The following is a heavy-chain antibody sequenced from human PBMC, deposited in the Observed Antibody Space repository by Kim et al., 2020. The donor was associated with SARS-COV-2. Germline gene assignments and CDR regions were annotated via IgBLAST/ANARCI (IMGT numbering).Heavy chain of an antibody. CDR1: GFTFSNAW. J-gene: IGHJ5*02. CDR3: TTEGSEYYDSGSYSPGVP. CDR2: IKSKSDGGTT. V-gene: IGHV3-15*01. Sequence: GGSLRLSCAASGFTFSNAWMSWVRQAPGKGLEWVGRIKSKSDGGTTDYAAPVKGRFTISRDDSKNTLYLQMNSLKTEDTAVYYCTTEGSEYYDSGSYSPGVPWGQGTLVTVSS. D-gene: IGHD3-10*01.